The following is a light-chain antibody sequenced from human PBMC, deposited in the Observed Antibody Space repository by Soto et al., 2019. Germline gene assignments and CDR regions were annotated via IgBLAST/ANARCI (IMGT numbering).Light chain of an antibody. Sequence: EIVLTQSPGTLSLSPGESATLLCRASQFVSSSYLAWYQQKPGQAPRLLIYGASSRATGIPDRFSGSGSGTDFTLTISRLEPEDFAVYYCQQYGSSPMTFGQGTRLEIK. J-gene: IGKJ5*01. V-gene: IGKV3-20*01. CDR3: QQYGSSPMT. CDR2: GAS. CDR1: QFVSSSY.